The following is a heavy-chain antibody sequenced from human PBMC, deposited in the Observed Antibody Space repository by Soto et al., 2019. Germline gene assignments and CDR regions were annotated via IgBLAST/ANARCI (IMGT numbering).Heavy chain of an antibody. D-gene: IGHD6-13*01. CDR3: ARPLTDSSSWYFWYNWFDP. CDR1: GFTFSSYW. J-gene: IGHJ5*02. Sequence: GGSLRLSCAASGFTFSSYWMSWVRQAPGKGLEWAANIKQDGSEKYYVDSVKGRFTISRDNAKNSLYLQMNSLRAEDTAVYYCARPLTDSSSWYFWYNWFDPWGQGTLVTVSS. V-gene: IGHV3-7*01. CDR2: IKQDGSEK.